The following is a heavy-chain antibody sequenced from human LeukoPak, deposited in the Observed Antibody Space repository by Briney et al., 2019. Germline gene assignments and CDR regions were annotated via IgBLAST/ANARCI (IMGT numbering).Heavy chain of an antibody. J-gene: IGHJ5*02. CDR2: IYPADSDI. D-gene: IGHD2-15*01. CDR3: ARQEYCSGGSCYTWFDP. V-gene: IGHV5-51*01. CDR1: GYSINNYW. Sequence: GESLKISCQGSGYSINNYWIGWVRQMPGKGLEWMGIIYPADSDIRYSPSFQGQVTVSADKSISTAYLQWSSLKASDTAMYYCARQEYCSGGSCYTWFDPWGQGTLVTVSS.